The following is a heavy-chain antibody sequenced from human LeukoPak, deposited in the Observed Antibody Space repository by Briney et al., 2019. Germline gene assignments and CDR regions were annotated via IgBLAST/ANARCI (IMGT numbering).Heavy chain of an antibody. CDR2: ISSSGSTI. Sequence: GGSLRLSCAASGFTFSDYYMSWIRRAPGKGLEWVSYISSSGSTIYYADSVKGRFTISRDNAKNSLYLQMNSLRAEDTAVYYCARVGDSSGYYNDAFDIWGQGTMVTVSS. J-gene: IGHJ3*02. CDR1: GFTFSDYY. CDR3: ARVGDSSGYYNDAFDI. D-gene: IGHD3-22*01. V-gene: IGHV3-11*04.